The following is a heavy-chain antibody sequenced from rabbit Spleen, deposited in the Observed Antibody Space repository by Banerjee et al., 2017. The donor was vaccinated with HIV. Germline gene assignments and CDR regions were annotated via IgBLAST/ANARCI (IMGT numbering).Heavy chain of an antibody. CDR3: ARDTGTSFSTYGMDL. CDR2: IYTGGSGGI. J-gene: IGHJ6*01. CDR1: GFSFSNGYD. D-gene: IGHD8-1*01. Sequence: QSLEESGGDLVKPGASLTLTCKASGFSFSNGYDMCWVRQAPGKGLEWIGCIYTGGSGGIYYASWAKGRFTISKTSATTVTLQMTSLTATDTATYFCARDTGTSFSTYGMDLWGQGTLVTVS. V-gene: IGHV1S40*01.